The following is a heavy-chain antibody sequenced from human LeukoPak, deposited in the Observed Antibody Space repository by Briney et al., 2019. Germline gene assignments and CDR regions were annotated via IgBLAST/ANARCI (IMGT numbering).Heavy chain of an antibody. CDR1: VTSISGDC. D-gene: IGHD2/OR15-2a*01. V-gene: IGHV4-59*08. J-gene: IGHJ4*02. Sequence: PSETLSLTCTVSVTSISGDCWSWIRQPPGKGLEWIGYVYFTGNTNYNPSLKSRVTISMDTSKNQVSLTVTSVTAADTAVYYCARHPFSSPFDFWGQGTLVAVSS. CDR2: VYFTGNT. CDR3: ARHPFSSPFDF.